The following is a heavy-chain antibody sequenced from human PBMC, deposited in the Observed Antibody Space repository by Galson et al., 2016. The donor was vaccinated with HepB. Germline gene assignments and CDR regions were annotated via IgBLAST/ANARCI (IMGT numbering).Heavy chain of an antibody. J-gene: IGHJ4*02. CDR1: GASINSSNW. CDR2: IYHTGTS. Sequence: SETLSLTCAVSGASINSSNWWTWVRQAPGTGLEWIGEIYHTGTSNNNPSLLSRFTMSIDNSRNHFSLNLNAVTAADTAVYYCTRGNLGTSATMAFDYWGQGTLVTVSS. CDR3: TRGNLGTSATMAFDY. V-gene: IGHV4-4*02. D-gene: IGHD4/OR15-4a*01.